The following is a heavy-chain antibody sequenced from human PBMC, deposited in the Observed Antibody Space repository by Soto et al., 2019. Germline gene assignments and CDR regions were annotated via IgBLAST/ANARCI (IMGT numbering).Heavy chain of an antibody. CDR3: TRADVHCNGGRCYGVPRDV. CDR2: IQSGGST. V-gene: IGHV3-66*01. Sequence: EVQLVESGGDLVQPGGSLRFSCAASGFTVSSKYMSWVRQAPGKGLEWVSLIQSGGSTYYAGSVKGRFTISSDYSENTLFLQMNSLRVEATAVYYCTRADVHCNGGRCYGVPRDVWGKGTTVTVSA. CDR1: GFTVSSKY. D-gene: IGHD2-15*01. J-gene: IGHJ6*04.